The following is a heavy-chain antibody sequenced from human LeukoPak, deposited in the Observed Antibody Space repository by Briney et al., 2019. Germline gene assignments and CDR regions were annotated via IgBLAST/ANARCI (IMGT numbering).Heavy chain of an antibody. CDR1: GFTFTNAW. CDR3: TTPSGYYLKY. CDR2: SKTKSEGGTT. J-gene: IGHJ4*02. V-gene: IGHV3-15*01. Sequence: GGSLRLPCAASGFTFTNAWMSWVRQAPGKGLEWVGRSKTKSEGGTTDYAAPVEGRFTTSRDDSKNTLYLQMNSVKAEDTAVYYCTTPSGYYLKYWGQGTLVTVSS. D-gene: IGHD3-22*01.